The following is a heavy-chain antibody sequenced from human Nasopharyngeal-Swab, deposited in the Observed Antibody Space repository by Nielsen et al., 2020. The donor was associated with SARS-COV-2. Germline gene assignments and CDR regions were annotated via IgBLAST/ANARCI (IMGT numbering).Heavy chain of an antibody. Sequence: GGSLRLSCAASGFVFSGVWMSWVRQAPGKGLEWVGRIKRKADGGTVEYATAVRGRFSISRDDSRNTLFLQMNRLKTEDTAVDYCTTLHRTGWFWCPGPLVTVSS. V-gene: IGHV3-15*01. CDR3: TTLHRTGWF. CDR2: IKRKADGGTV. D-gene: IGHD6-19*01. CDR1: GFVFSGVW. J-gene: IGHJ1*01.